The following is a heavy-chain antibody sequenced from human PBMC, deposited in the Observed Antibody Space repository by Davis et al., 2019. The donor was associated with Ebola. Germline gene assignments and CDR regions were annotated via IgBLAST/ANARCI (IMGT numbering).Heavy chain of an antibody. V-gene: IGHV1-18*01. CDR1: GYGFTDDG. CDR2: ISAYNGNT. Sequence: ASVKVSCKASGYGFTDDGISWVRQAPGQGLEWMGWISAYNGNTNYAQKLQGRVTMTTDTSTSTAYMELRSLRSDDTAVYYCARDFGTIQDYWGQGTLVTVSS. D-gene: IGHD3-16*01. CDR3: ARDFGTIQDY. J-gene: IGHJ4*02.